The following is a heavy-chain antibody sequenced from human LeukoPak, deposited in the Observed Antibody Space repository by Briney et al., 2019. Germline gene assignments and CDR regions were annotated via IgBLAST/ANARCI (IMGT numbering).Heavy chain of an antibody. CDR3: ARQRYDSSGYYDDY. CDR2: IYYSGST. Sequence: PSETLSLTCTVSGGSISSSSYYWGWLRQPPGRGLECIGSIYYSGSTYYNPSLKSRVTISVDTSKNQFSLKLSSVTAADTAVYYCARQRYDSSGYYDDYWGQGTLVTVSS. J-gene: IGHJ4*02. V-gene: IGHV4-39*01. CDR1: GGSISSSSYY. D-gene: IGHD3-22*01.